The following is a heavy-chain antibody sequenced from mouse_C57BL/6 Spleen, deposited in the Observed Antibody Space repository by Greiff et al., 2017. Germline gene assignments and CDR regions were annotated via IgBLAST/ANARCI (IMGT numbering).Heavy chain of an antibody. CDR1: GFTFSSYA. J-gene: IGHJ4*01. CDR2: ISDGGSYT. Sequence: EVHLVESGGGLVKPGGSLKLSCAASGFTFSSYAMSWVRQTPEKRLEWVATISDGGSYTYYPDNVKGRFTISRDNAKNNLYLQMSHLKSEDTAMYYCARDLDYDAYYAMDYWGQGTSVTVSS. CDR3: ARDLDYDAYYAMDY. V-gene: IGHV5-4*01. D-gene: IGHD2-4*01.